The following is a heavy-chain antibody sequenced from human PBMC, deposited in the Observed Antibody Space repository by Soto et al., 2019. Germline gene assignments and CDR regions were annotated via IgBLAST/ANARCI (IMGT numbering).Heavy chain of an antibody. D-gene: IGHD3-22*01. J-gene: IGHJ4*02. CDR2: IHYSGST. Sequence: QLQLQESGPGLVKPSETLSLTCTVSGDSVTISDYYWGWIRQPPGKGLEWIGSIHYSGSTYYNPSLKSRVTIPGDPSKKHFSQKLPFVTAADAAVYYCAPHDSGGYYAEYWAQGPLVTVSA. V-gene: IGHV4-39*01. CDR3: APHDSGGYYAEY. CDR1: GDSVTISDYY.